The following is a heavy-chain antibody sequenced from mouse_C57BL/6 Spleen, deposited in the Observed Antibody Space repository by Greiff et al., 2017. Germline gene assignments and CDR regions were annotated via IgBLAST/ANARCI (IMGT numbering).Heavy chain of an antibody. CDR3: ARPYYGSSRPYAMDY. V-gene: IGHV1-59*01. D-gene: IGHD1-1*01. J-gene: IGHJ4*01. CDR2: IDPSDSYT. Sequence: QVQLQQPGAELVRPGTSVKLSCKASGYTFTSYWMHWVKQRPGQGLEWIGVIDPSDSYTNYNQKFKGKATLTVDTSSSTAYMQLSSLTSEDSAVYYWARPYYGSSRPYAMDYWGQGTSVTVSS. CDR1: GYTFTSYW.